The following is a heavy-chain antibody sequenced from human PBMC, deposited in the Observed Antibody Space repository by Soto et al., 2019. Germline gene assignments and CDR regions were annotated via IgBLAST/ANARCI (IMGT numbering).Heavy chain of an antibody. J-gene: IGHJ6*02. CDR1: GFSLSTIGMC. D-gene: IGHD2-15*01. Sequence: APGPTLVNPTQTLTLTCTFSGFSLSTIGMCVSWIRQPPGKALGWLALIDWDDDKYYSTSLNTRLTISQDTSKNQVVLTMTNMDPVDTATYYCARAHSSYYSYGMDVWGQGTTVTVAS. CDR2: IDWDDDK. CDR3: ARAHSSYYSYGMDV. V-gene: IGHV2-70*01.